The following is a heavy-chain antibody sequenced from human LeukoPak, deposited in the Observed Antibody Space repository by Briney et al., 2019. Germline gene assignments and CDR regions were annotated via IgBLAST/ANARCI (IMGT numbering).Heavy chain of an antibody. CDR2: IYYSGST. J-gene: IGHJ6*02. CDR1: GGSISSYY. V-gene: IGHV4-59*01. D-gene: IGHD3-10*01. Sequence: ASETLSLTCTVSGGSISSYYWSWIRQPPGKGLEWIGYIYYSGSTNYNPSLKSRVTISVDTSKNQLSLKLSSVTAADTAVYYCARDQLLWFRESNYYYYGMDVWGQGTTVTVSS. CDR3: ARDQLLWFRESNYYYYGMDV.